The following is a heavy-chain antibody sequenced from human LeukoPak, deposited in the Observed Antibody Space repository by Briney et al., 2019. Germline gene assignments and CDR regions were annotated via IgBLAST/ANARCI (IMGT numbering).Heavy chain of an antibody. CDR1: GGSISSYY. J-gene: IGHJ4*02. CDR2: IYYTGSI. D-gene: IGHD4-23*01. V-gene: IGHV4-59*01. Sequence: SETLSLTCSVSGGSISSYYWSWVRQPPGKGLEWVGYIYYTGSINYNPSLKSRVTISVDTSKNQFSLKLSSVTAADTAVYYCARGARWNDYWGQGTLGTVSP. CDR3: ARGARWNDY.